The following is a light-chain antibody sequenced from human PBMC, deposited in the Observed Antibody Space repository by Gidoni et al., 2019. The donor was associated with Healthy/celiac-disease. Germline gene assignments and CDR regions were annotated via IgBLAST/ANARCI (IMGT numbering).Light chain of an antibody. J-gene: IGKJ5*01. V-gene: IGKV1-39*01. Sequence: DIQMTQSPSSLSAFVGDRVAITCRASENIANYLNGYHQKPGKAPNLLIHTSSNLQSGVPARFSGGGSGTDFTLTITGLQPEDFATYYCQQSSRTPITFGQGTRL. CDR2: TSS. CDR3: QQSSRTPIT. CDR1: ENIANY.